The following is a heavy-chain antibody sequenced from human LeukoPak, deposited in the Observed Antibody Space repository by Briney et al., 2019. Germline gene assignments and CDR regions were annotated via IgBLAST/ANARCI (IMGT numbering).Heavy chain of an antibody. D-gene: IGHD3-16*01. V-gene: IGHV3-21*01. CDR1: GFTFSSYA. CDR2: ISSSSSYI. Sequence: GGSLRLSCAASGFTFSSYAMSWVRQAPGKGLEWVSSISSSSSYILYADSVKGRFTISRDNAKNSLYLQMNSLRAEDTAVYYCARGYEDSSYWGQGTLVTVSS. J-gene: IGHJ4*02. CDR3: ARGYEDSSY.